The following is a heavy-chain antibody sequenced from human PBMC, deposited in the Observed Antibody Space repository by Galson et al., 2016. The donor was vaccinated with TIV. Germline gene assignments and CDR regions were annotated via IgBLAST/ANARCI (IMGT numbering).Heavy chain of an antibody. CDR1: GYSFTTHW. CDR2: IYPGDSDT. J-gene: IGHJ6*03. Sequence: SGAEVKQSGESLKISCKASGYSFTTHWIGWVRQMPGKGLEWMGIIYPGDSDTRYSTSFHGQVTISADKSISTAYLQWSALRASDTAMYYCARSPADPQYSYYYIDVWGKGTTVTVSS. CDR3: ARSPADPQYSYYYIDV. V-gene: IGHV5-51*03.